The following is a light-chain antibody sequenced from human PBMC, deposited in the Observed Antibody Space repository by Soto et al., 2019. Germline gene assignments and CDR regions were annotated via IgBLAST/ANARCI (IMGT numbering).Light chain of an antibody. CDR2: GAS. V-gene: IGKV3-20*01. CDR3: HQYGSSPLT. Sequence: EIVLTQSPGTLSLSPGESGTLSCRAGQTLSSSSLAWYQQKPGQAPRLLIYGASNRAFGIPDRFSGGGSGTDFTLTISRLEPEDFAVYYCHQYGSSPLTFGGGTQVEI. J-gene: IGKJ4*01. CDR1: QTLSSSS.